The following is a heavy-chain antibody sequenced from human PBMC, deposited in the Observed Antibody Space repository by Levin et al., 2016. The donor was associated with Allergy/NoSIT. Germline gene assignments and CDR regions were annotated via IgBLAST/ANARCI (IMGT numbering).Heavy chain of an antibody. CDR3: AKDNGYDLRAWSSSWYY. J-gene: IGHJ4*02. V-gene: IGHV3-23*01. CDR2: ISGGGGST. Sequence: VRQAPGKGLEWVSGISGGGGSTYYADSVKGRFTISRDNSKNTLFLQMNSLRAEDTAVYYCAKDNGYDLRAWSSSWYYWGQGTLVTVSS. D-gene: IGHD5-12*01.